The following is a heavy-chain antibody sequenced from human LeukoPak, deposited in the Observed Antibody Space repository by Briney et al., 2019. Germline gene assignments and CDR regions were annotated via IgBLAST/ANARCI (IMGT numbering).Heavy chain of an antibody. CDR2: ISGSGGST. D-gene: IGHD3-10*01. Sequence: GGSLRLSCAASGFTFSNYAMSWVRQAPGKGLEWVSAISGSGGSTYYADSVKGRFTISRDNSKNTLYLQMNSLRAEDTAVYYCAKDLSYGSGSSNWFDPWGQGTLVTVSS. CDR3: AKDLSYGSGSSNWFDP. J-gene: IGHJ5*02. V-gene: IGHV3-23*01. CDR1: GFTFSNYA.